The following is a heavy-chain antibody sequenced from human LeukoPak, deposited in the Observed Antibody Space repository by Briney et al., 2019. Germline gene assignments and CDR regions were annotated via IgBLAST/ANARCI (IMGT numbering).Heavy chain of an antibody. V-gene: IGHV3-66*01. CDR1: GFTVSSNY. D-gene: IGHD4-11*01. Sequence: PGGPLRLSCAASGFTVSSNYMSWVRQAPGKGLEWVSVIYSGGSTYYADSVKGRFTISRDNSKNTLYLQMNSLRAEDTAVYYCAGTTVSKKYYFDYWGQGTLVTVSS. J-gene: IGHJ4*02. CDR3: AGTTVSKKYYFDY. CDR2: IYSGGST.